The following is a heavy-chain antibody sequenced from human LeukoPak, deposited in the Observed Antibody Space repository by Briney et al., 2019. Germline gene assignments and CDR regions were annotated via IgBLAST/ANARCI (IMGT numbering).Heavy chain of an antibody. J-gene: IGHJ4*02. D-gene: IGHD3-22*01. CDR2: IYTSGST. CDR1: GGSISSYY. CDR3: ARDLGYYDSSGYYYYFDY. Sequence: SQTLSLTCTVSGGSISSYYWSWIRQPAGKGLEWIGRIYTSGSTNYNPSLKSRVTMSVDTSKNQFSLKLSSVTAADTAVYYCARDLGYYDSSGYYYYFDYWGQGTLVTVSS. V-gene: IGHV4-4*07.